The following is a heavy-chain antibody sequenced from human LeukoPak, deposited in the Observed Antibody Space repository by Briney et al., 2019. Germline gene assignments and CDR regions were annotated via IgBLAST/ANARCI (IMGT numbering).Heavy chain of an antibody. D-gene: IGHD1-26*01. V-gene: IGHV3-30*02. J-gene: IGHJ4*02. CDR3: VKDQGRGTYSFDY. Sequence: GGSLRLSCAASGFTLSRDNMHWVRQAPGKGLEWVAFMPYDGGNKYYADSVKGRFTISRDNSKNTLYLQMNSLTAEDTAVYYCVKDQGRGTYSFDYWGQGTLVTVPS. CDR1: GFTLSRDN. CDR2: MPYDGGNK.